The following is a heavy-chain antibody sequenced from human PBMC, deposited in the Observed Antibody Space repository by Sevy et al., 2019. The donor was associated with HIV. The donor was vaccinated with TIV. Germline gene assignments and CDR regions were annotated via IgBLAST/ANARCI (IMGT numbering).Heavy chain of an antibody. V-gene: IGHV3-73*01. CDR3: TRLGGTVVTPYYAMDV. CDR1: GFTFGGSA. Sequence: GGSLRLSCAASGFTFGGSAMHWVRQASGKGLEWVGRIRRKANNYATAHAASVKGRFTISRDDSKNTAYLQMNSLKTEDTAVYYCTRLGGTVVTPYYAMDVWGQRTTVTVSS. D-gene: IGHD2-21*02. J-gene: IGHJ6*02. CDR2: IRRKANNYAT.